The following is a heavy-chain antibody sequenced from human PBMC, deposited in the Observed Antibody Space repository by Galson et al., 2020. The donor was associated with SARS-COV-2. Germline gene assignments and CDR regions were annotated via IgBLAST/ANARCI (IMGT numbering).Heavy chain of an antibody. CDR3: AKDRTGGDCCDY. CDR2: IYSGGST. Sequence: GESLKISCAASGFTFSSYAMSWVRQAPGKGLEWVSVIYSGGSTYYADSVKGRFTISRDNSKNTLYLQMNSLRAEDTAVYYCAKDRTGGDCCDYWGQGTLVTVSS. D-gene: IGHD2-21*02. CDR1: GFTFSSYA. J-gene: IGHJ4*02. V-gene: IGHV3-23*03.